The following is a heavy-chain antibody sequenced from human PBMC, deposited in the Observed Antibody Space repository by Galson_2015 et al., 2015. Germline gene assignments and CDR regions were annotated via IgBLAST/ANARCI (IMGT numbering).Heavy chain of an antibody. CDR2: INPSGGST. Sequence: SVKVSCKASGYTFTSYYMHWVRQAPGQGLEWMGIINPSGGSTSYAQKFQGRVTMTRDTSTSTVYMELSSLRSEDTAVYYCARGGCSSTSCYSYTRGYNWFDPWGQGTLVTVSS. J-gene: IGHJ5*02. CDR1: GYTFTSYY. V-gene: IGHV1-46*01. CDR3: ARGGCSSTSCYSYTRGYNWFDP. D-gene: IGHD2-2*01.